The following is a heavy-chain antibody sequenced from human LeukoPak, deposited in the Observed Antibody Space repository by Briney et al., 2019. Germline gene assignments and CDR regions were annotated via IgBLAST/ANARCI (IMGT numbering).Heavy chain of an antibody. V-gene: IGHV4-59*01. J-gene: IGHJ4*02. CDR1: GGSSCSYY. CDR2: IYYSGST. D-gene: IGHD3-22*01. CDR3: ARDYYDSRGYFLAFDY. Sequence: SETLSLTRTLSGGSSCSYYWRWMRQPPRKGLEWIGSIYYSGSTNYDPSLKSRVTISVDTSKNQFSLKLSSVTAADTAVYYCARDYYDSRGYFLAFDYWGQGTLVTVSS.